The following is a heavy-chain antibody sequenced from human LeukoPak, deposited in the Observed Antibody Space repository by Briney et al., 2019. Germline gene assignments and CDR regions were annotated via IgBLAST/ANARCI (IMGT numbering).Heavy chain of an antibody. CDR1: GFTFSSYA. Sequence: GGSLRLSCAASGFTFSSYAMSWVRQSPGKGLEWASGISGSGGSTYYADSVKGRFTISRDNSKNTLYLQMNSLRAEDTAVYYCAKSRRGWYLKSFDYWGQGTLVTVSS. J-gene: IGHJ4*02. CDR2: ISGSGGST. D-gene: IGHD6-19*01. CDR3: AKSRRGWYLKSFDY. V-gene: IGHV3-23*01.